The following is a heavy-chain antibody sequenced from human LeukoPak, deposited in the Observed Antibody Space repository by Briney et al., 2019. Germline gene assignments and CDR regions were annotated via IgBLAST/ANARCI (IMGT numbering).Heavy chain of an antibody. D-gene: IGHD4-17*01. Sequence: GGSLRLSCAASGFTFSSYRMHWVRQAPGKGLVWVSRINSDGSSTSYGDSVKGRFTISRDNAKNTLYLQMNSLRAEDTAVYYCARALYGDPHFDYWGQGALVTVSS. J-gene: IGHJ4*02. CDR1: GFTFSSYR. V-gene: IGHV3-74*01. CDR2: INSDGSST. CDR3: ARALYGDPHFDY.